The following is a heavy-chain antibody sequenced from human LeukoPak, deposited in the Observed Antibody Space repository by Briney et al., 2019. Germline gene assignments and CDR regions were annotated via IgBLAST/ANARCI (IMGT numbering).Heavy chain of an antibody. Sequence: SGPTLVKPSETLSLTCTVSGGSISSYYWSWIRQPPGKGLEWVGDIYYSGSTNYNPSLKSRVTISVDTSKNQFSLKLSSVTAADTAVYYCATLPYYYDSRGGYWGQGTLVTVSS. CDR1: GGSISSYY. CDR3: ATLPYYYDSRGGY. D-gene: IGHD3-22*01. CDR2: IYYSGST. V-gene: IGHV4-59*08. J-gene: IGHJ4*02.